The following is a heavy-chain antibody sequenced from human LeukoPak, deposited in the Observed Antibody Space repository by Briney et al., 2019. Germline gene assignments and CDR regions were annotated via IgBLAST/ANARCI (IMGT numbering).Heavy chain of an antibody. CDR3: ARAGYSYGPFDY. Sequence: ASVKVSCKASGYTFTNYDISWVRQAPGQGLEWMGWISAYNGNTNYVQNLQGRVTMTTDTSTGTAYMELRSLRSDDTAVYYCARAGYSYGPFDYWGQGTLVTVSS. J-gene: IGHJ4*02. CDR1: GYTFTNYD. CDR2: ISAYNGNT. D-gene: IGHD5-18*01. V-gene: IGHV1-18*01.